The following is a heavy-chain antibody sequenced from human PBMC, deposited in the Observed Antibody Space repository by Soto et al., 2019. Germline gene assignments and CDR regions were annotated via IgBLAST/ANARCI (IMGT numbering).Heavy chain of an antibody. CDR1: GFNFADYA. D-gene: IGHD5-12*01. V-gene: IGHV3-9*01. J-gene: IGHJ6*02. CDR2: INWNGESA. Sequence: EVQLVESGGGLVQPGRSLRLSCAVSGFNFADYAMHWVRQGPGKGLEWVSGINWNGESAGYADSVRGRFSISRDNAKNSLHLQMNNVTVEDTALYYCAKDSDLGGYDLRTKYGMDVWGQGTTVTVSS. CDR3: AKDSDLGGYDLRTKYGMDV.